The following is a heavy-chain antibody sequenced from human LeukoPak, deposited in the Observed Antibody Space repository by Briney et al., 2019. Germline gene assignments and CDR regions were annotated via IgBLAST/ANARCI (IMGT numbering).Heavy chain of an antibody. CDR1: GFTFSSYE. CDR2: IRSKANSYAT. V-gene: IGHV3-73*01. CDR3: TRYAETYCSGGSCYPRAFDI. J-gene: IGHJ3*02. Sequence: GGSLGLSCAASGFTFSSYEMNWVRQASGKGLEWVGRIRSKANSYATAYAASVKGRFTISRDDSKNTAYLQMNSLKTEDTAVYYCTRYAETYCSGGSCYPRAFDIWGQGTMVTVSS. D-gene: IGHD2-15*01.